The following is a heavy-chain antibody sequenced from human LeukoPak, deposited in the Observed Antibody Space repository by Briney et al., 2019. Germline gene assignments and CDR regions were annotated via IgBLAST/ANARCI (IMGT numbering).Heavy chain of an antibody. Sequence: GRSLRLSCAASGFTFSSYGMHWVRQAPGKGLEWVAVIWYGGSNKYYADSVKGRFTISRDNSKNTLYLQMNSLRAKDTAVYYCAKDLATDPYYYYYMDVWGKGTTVTVSS. CDR1: GFTFSSYG. V-gene: IGHV3-30*18. J-gene: IGHJ6*03. CDR2: IWYGGSNK. CDR3: AKDLATDPYYYYYMDV.